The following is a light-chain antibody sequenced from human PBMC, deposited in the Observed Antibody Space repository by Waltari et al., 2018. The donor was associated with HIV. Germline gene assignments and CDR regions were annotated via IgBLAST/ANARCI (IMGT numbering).Light chain of an antibody. J-gene: IGLJ3*02. V-gene: IGLV1-47*01. CDR2: WNS. CDR1: SSHIGSNY. Sequence: SVLTQPPSASRTPGQRVTISCSGSSSHIGSNYVSWYPYFQGATPKLLIYWNSQRPSGVPDRFSGSKSGTSASLAISGLRPEDETDYYCASWDDSLSGWVFGGGTKVTVL. CDR3: ASWDDSLSGWV.